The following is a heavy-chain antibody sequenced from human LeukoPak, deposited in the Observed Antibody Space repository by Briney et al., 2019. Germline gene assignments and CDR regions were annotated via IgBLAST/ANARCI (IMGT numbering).Heavy chain of an antibody. Sequence: GGSLRLSCAASGFTFSSYAMSWVRQAPGKGLEWVSAISGSGGSTYYADSVKGRFTISRDNSKNTLYLQMNSLRAEDTAVYYCAKVEIRWWELPYPMDYWGQGTLVTVSS. J-gene: IGHJ4*02. D-gene: IGHD1-26*01. CDR1: GFTFSSYA. CDR2: ISGSGGST. V-gene: IGHV3-23*01. CDR3: AKVEIRWWELPYPMDY.